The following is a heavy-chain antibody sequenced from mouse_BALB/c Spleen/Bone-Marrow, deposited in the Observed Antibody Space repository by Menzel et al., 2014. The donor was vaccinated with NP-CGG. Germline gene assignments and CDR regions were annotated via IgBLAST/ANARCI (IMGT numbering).Heavy chain of an antibody. V-gene: IGHV6-6*02. Sequence: EVQLVESGGGLAQPGGSMKLSCVASGFTFSNYWMNWVRQSPEKGLEWVAEIRLKSNNYASHYAESVKGRFTISRDYSKSSVYLQMNNLRAEVTVIYYCARGYYYGSSYVFDYWGQGTTLTVSS. D-gene: IGHD1-1*01. J-gene: IGHJ2*01. CDR1: GFTFSNYW. CDR2: IRLKSNNYAS. CDR3: ARGYYYGSSYVFDY.